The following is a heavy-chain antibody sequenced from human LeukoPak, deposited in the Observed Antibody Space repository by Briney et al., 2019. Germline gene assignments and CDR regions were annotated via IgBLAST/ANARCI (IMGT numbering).Heavy chain of an antibody. CDR2: IYYSGTT. V-gene: IGHV4-59*11. Sequence: SETLSLTCTVSGGSISSHYWSWIRQPPGKGLEWIGYIYYSGTTNYNPSLKSRVTISVDTSKNQFSLKLSSVTAADTAVYYCARGVYIAAAQYGYWGQGTLATVSS. J-gene: IGHJ4*02. CDR3: ARGVYIAAAQYGY. D-gene: IGHD6-13*01. CDR1: GGSISSHY.